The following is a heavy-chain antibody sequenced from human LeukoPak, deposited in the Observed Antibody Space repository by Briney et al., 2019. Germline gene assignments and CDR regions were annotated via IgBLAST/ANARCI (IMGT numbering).Heavy chain of an antibody. Sequence: SETLSLTCTVSGGSISSSSYYWGWIRQPPGKGLEWIGSIYYSGSTYYNPSLKSRVTISVDTSKNQFSLKLSSVTAADTAVYYCARQGGGITGDPCTIDYWGQGTLVTVSS. CDR2: IYYSGST. CDR3: ARQGGGITGDPCTIDY. D-gene: IGHD1-20*01. J-gene: IGHJ4*02. V-gene: IGHV4-39*07. CDR1: GGSISSSSYY.